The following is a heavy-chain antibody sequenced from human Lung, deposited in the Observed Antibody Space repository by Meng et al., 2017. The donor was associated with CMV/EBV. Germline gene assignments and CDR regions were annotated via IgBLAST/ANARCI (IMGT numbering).Heavy chain of an antibody. J-gene: IGHJ4*02. Sequence: MHWVRQAAGPGLEWMGRINPNSGGTNYAQKFQGRVTMTRDTSISTAYMELSRLRSDDTVVDYCARGPRADGYYDILTGYRSPYYFDYWGQGTLVTVSS. D-gene: IGHD3-9*01. V-gene: IGHV1-2*05. CDR2: INPNSGGT. CDR3: ARGPRADGYYDILTGYRSPYYFDY.